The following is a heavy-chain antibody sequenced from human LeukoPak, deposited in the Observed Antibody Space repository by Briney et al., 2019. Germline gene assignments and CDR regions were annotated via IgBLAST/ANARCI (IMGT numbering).Heavy chain of an antibody. D-gene: IGHD3-22*01. CDR1: GGSISSYY. Sequence: SETLSLTCTVSGGSISSYYWSWIRQPPGKGLEWIGYIYYSGSTNYNPSLKSRVTISVDTSKNQFSLKLSSVTAADTAVYYCARLGYYYDSGTYWGQGTLVTVSS. V-gene: IGHV4-59*08. J-gene: IGHJ4*02. CDR3: ARLGYYYDSGTY. CDR2: IYYSGST.